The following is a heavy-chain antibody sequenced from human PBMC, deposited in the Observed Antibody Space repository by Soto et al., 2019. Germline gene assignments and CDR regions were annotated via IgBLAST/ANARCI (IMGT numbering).Heavy chain of an antibody. V-gene: IGHV3-11*01. D-gene: IGHD6-6*01. J-gene: IGHJ4*02. Sequence: QVQLVESGGGLVKPGGSVRLSCAASGFTFSDSYMSWVRQAPGKGLEWLSYISGSSITISHADSVKGRFTISSDNDKNSVYLQMDSLRAEATAVYYCARFLGGIPARPFDYWGQGTLVTVSS. CDR3: ARFLGGIPARPFDY. CDR2: ISGSSITI. CDR1: GFTFSDSY.